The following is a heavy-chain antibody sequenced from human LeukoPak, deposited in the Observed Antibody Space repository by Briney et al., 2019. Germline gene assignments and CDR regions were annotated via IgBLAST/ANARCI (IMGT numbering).Heavy chain of an antibody. CDR3: ARDSPVTPIYYHGLDV. J-gene: IGHJ6*02. D-gene: IGHD4-17*01. CDR1: GGSISSGDYY. CDR2: IYYTGTT. V-gene: IGHV4-30-4*01. Sequence: SETLSLTCTVSGGSISSGDYYWSWIRQPPGKGLEWIGYIYYTGTTYYNPSLKSRVSMSVDRSKSQFSLRLSSVAAADTAVYYCARDSPVTPIYYHGLDVWGQGTTVTVSS.